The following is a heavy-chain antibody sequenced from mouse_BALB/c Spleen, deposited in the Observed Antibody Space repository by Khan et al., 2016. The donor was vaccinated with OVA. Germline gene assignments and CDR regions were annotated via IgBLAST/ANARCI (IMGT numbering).Heavy chain of an antibody. CDR2: IWSAGST. CDR1: GFSLNNYS. CDR3: ARRGYDYGRGALFAY. V-gene: IGHV2-2*02. Sequence: QVQLKESGPGLVQPSQSLSITCTVSGFSLNNYSVHWVRQSPGKGLEWLGVIWSAGSTDYNAAFISRLTISKDNSRSQGFFKMNSLQPNDTAIYXCARRGYDYGRGALFAYWGQGTLVPVSA. D-gene: IGHD2-4*01. J-gene: IGHJ3*01.